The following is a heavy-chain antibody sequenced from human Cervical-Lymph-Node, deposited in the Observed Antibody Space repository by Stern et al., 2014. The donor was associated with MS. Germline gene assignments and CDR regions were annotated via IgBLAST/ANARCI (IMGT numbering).Heavy chain of an antibody. Sequence: EVQLEESGGGLVQPGGSLRLSCAASGFTFDSYSMHWVRQVPGKGLVWVSRINTDGSSTRYADSVKGRFTISRDNAKNMLYLEMNSLRAEDTAVYYCSGSNWYFFDYWGQGTLVTVSS. V-gene: IGHV3-74*02. CDR1: GFTFDSYS. D-gene: IGHD6-13*01. CDR3: SGSNWYFFDY. CDR2: INTDGSST. J-gene: IGHJ4*02.